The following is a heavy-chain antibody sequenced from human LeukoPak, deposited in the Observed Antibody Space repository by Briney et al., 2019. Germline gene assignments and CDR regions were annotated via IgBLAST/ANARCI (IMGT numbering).Heavy chain of an antibody. J-gene: IGHJ4*02. Sequence: GESLKISCKGSGYSFTSYWIGWVRQMPGKGLEWMGIIYPGDSDTRYSPSFQGQVTISADKSISAAYLQWSSLKASDTAMYYRARPTSNYYDSSGPFDYWGQGTLVTVSS. D-gene: IGHD3-22*01. V-gene: IGHV5-51*01. CDR2: IYPGDSDT. CDR1: GYSFTSYW. CDR3: ARPTSNYYDSSGPFDY.